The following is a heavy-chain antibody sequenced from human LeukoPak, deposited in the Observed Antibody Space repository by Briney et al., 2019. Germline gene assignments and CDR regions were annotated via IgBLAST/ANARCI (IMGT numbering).Heavy chain of an antibody. CDR3: ARQGSGTSYYYYTFPY. CDR2: ISHSGNT. CDR1: GGSLRGYY. Sequence: PSETLSLTCAVSGGSLRGYYGRWIRQPPGEGREWLGEISHSGNTNYNPSLKRRLTMSVDTSKNYFYLKLSSVTAADTAVYYCARQGSGTSYYYYTFPYWGQGTLVTVSS. J-gene: IGHJ4*02. V-gene: IGHV4-34*01. D-gene: IGHD1-26*01.